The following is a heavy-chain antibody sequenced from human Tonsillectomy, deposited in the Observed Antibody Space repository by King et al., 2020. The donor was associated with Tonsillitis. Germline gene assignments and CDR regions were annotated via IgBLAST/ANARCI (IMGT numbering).Heavy chain of an antibody. CDR1: GGSISSHY. CDR2: IYYSGST. Sequence: LQLQESGPGLVKPSETLSLTCTVSGGSISSHYWSWIRQSPGKGLEWIGYIYYSGSTDYNPSLKSRVTLSVDTSKNQFSLKLSSATAADTAVYYCARPYCSGGTGYSALYHWGQGNLVTVSS. CDR3: ARPYCSGGTGYSALYH. D-gene: IGHD2-15*01. J-gene: IGHJ5*02. V-gene: IGHV4-59*11.